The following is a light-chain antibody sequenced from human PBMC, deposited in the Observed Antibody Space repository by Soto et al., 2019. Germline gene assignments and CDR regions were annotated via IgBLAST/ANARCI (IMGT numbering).Light chain of an antibody. CDR1: ESVASSY. CDR2: GAS. V-gene: IGKV3-20*01. J-gene: IGKJ5*01. CDR3: KKYGSSPIT. Sequence: EIVLTKSPGTLSWSPGEGATLSCRASESVASSYLAWYQQIPGQANRLLIYGASSRATGIPDRFSGSGSGTDFTLTISRLEPEEFAVYYCKKYGSSPITVGNGKRLGIK.